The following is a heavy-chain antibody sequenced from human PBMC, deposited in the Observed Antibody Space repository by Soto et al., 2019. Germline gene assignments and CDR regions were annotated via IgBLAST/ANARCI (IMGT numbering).Heavy chain of an antibody. CDR1: GGSISSGDYY. V-gene: IGHV4-30-4*01. D-gene: IGHD2-15*01. CDR2: IYYSGST. Sequence: SETLSLTCTVSGGSISSGDYYWSWIRQPPGKGLEWIGYIYYSGSTYYNPSLKSRVTISVDTSKNQFSLKLSSVTAADTAVYYCARGSSDCSGGSCYSDAFDIWGQGTIVTVSS. CDR3: ARGSSDCSGGSCYSDAFDI. J-gene: IGHJ3*02.